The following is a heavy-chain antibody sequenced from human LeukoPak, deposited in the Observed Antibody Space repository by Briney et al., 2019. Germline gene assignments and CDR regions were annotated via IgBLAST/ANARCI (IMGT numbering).Heavy chain of an antibody. CDR2: ISGSGGST. Sequence: GGSLRLSCAASGFTFSSYAMSWVRQAPGKGLEWVSAISGSGGSTYYADSVKGRFTISRDNSKNTLYLQMNSLRAEDTAVYYCAKDYPSGSYRGYYFDYWGQGTLVTVSS. D-gene: IGHD1-26*01. V-gene: IGHV3-23*01. CDR1: GFTFSSYA. CDR3: AKDYPSGSYRGYYFDY. J-gene: IGHJ4*02.